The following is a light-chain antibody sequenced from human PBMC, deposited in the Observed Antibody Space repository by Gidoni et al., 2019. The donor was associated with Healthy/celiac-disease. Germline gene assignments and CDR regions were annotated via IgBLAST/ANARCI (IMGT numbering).Light chain of an antibody. CDR1: QSVSSY. J-gene: IGKJ2*01. V-gene: IGKV3-11*01. CDR2: DAS. Sequence: IVLTQSPATLSLSPGERATLSCRASQSVSSYLAWYQQKPGQAPRLLIYDASNRATGIPARFSGSGAGKDFTLTISSLEPEDCAVYYCQQRSNWPPRYTFGQGTKLEIK. CDR3: QQRSNWPPRYT.